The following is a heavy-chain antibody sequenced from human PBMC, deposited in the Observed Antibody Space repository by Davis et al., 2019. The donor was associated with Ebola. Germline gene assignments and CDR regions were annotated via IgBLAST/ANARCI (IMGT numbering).Heavy chain of an antibody. CDR3: VRAKDYYDSNGAFDI. Sequence: GGSLRLSCAASGFTFSSYWMSWVRQAPGKGLEWVANIKQDGSEKYYADSVKGRFTISRDNAKNTLYLQMNSLRAEDTAVYYCVRAKDYYDSNGAFDIWGQGTMVTVSS. CDR2: IKQDGSEK. CDR1: GFTFSSYW. D-gene: IGHD3-22*01. J-gene: IGHJ3*02. V-gene: IGHV3-7*01.